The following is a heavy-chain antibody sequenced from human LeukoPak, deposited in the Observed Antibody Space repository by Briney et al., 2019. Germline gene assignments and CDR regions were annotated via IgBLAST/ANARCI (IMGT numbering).Heavy chain of an antibody. CDR1: GYTFTGYY. V-gene: IGHV1-2*02. D-gene: IGHD3-22*01. J-gene: IGHJ4*02. Sequence: ASVKVSCKASGYTFTGYYMHWVRQAPGQGLEWMGWINPNSGGTNYAQKFQGRVTMTRDTSINTAYMELSRLRSDDTAVYYCARSESEVVAMIVVVYFDYWGQGTLVTVSS. CDR3: ARSESEVVAMIVVVYFDY. CDR2: INPNSGGT.